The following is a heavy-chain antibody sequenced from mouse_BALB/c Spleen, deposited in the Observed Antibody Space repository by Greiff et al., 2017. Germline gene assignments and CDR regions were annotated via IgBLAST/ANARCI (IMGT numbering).Heavy chain of an antibody. Sequence: DVKLVESGGGLVKPGGSLKLSCAASGFTFSDYYMYWVRQTPEKRLEWVATISDGGSYTYYPDSVKGRFTISRDNAKNNLYLQMSSLKPEDTAMYYCARGGGNDDMDYWGQGTSVTVSS. CDR3: ARGGGNDDMDY. D-gene: IGHD1-1*01. CDR2: ISDGGSYT. CDR1: GFTFSDYY. J-gene: IGHJ4*01. V-gene: IGHV5-4*02.